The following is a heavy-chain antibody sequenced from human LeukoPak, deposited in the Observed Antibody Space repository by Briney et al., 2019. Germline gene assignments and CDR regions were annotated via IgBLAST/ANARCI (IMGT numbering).Heavy chain of an antibody. J-gene: IGHJ4*02. V-gene: IGHV3-23*01. CDR1: GFTFSSYA. Sequence: GGSLRLSCAASGFTFSSYAMSWVRQAPGKGLEWVSAISGSGGSTYYADSVKGRFTISRDNSKNTLYLQMSSLRAEDTAVYYCARDEVYYYDSSGYQFDYWGQGTLVTVSS. D-gene: IGHD3-22*01. CDR3: ARDEVYYYDSSGYQFDY. CDR2: ISGSGGST.